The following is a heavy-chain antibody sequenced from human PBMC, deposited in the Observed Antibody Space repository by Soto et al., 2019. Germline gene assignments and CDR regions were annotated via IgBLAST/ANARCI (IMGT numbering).Heavy chain of an antibody. J-gene: IGHJ6*02. CDR1: GGSISGSSHF. CDR3: ARHLPSRFEPRLGYYGMDV. D-gene: IGHD2-2*01. V-gene: IGHV4-39*01. Sequence: QLQLQESGPGLVKPSETLSLTCTVSGGSISGSSHFWGWIRQSPGKGLEWIGSIYYSGTTYYNPSLKSRVTISVDTSKNQFSLKLSSVTAADTAVYYCARHLPSRFEPRLGYYGMDVWGQGTTVTVSS. CDR2: IYYSGTT.